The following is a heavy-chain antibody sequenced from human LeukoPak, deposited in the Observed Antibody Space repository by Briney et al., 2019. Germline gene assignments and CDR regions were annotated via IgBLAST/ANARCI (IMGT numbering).Heavy chain of an antibody. J-gene: IGHJ6*03. Sequence: ASVKVSYKASGYTFTGYYMHWVRQAPGQGLEWMGWINPNSGGTNYAQKFQGRVTMTRDTSISTAYMELSRLRSDDTAVYYCARSGVYYYYMDVWGKGTTVTVSS. CDR2: INPNSGGT. V-gene: IGHV1-2*02. D-gene: IGHD7-27*01. CDR1: GYTFTGYY. CDR3: ARSGVYYYYMDV.